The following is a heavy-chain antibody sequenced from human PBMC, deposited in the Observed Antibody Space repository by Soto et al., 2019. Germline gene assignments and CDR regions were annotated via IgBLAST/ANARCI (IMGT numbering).Heavy chain of an antibody. J-gene: IGHJ5*01. Sequence: SETLSLTCAVSGDSISSGYHWAWIRQPPGKGLEWVASIYHSGTTYYNPSLTSRVTISVDTSKNQFSLKLSSVTAADTAVYYCAYTAVVGTTDFDYWGQGTLVTVSS. CDR3: AYTAVVGTTDFDY. V-gene: IGHV4-38-2*01. D-gene: IGHD6-19*01. CDR2: IYHSGTT. CDR1: GDSISSGYH.